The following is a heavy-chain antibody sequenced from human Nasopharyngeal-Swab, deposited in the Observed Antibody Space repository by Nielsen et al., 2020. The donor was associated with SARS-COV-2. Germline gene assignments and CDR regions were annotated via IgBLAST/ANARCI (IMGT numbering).Heavy chain of an antibody. CDR3: ARLRGYSYGRFNFDY. CDR2: ISSSSSYI. J-gene: IGHJ4*02. V-gene: IGHV3-21*01. D-gene: IGHD5-18*01. CDR1: GFTFSSYS. Sequence: GESLKISYAASGFTFSSYSMNWVRQAPGKGLEWVSSISSSSSYIYYADSVKGRFTISRDNAKNSLYLQMNSLRAEDTAVYYCARLRGYSYGRFNFDYWGQGTLVTVSS.